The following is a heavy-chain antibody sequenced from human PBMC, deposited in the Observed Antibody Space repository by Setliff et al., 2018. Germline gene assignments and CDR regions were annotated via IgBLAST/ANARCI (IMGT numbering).Heavy chain of an antibody. J-gene: IGHJ2*01. CDR1: GGSISNYY. D-gene: IGHD3-22*01. CDR2: IDYSGTT. CDR3: ARHHAQYYSDSSGYFYEDWYFDL. V-gene: IGHV4-59*08. Sequence: SETLSLTCTVSGGSISNYYWSWIRQPPGKGLEWIGYIDYSGTTNSIPSLKSRVTISVDTSKNQFSLKLSSVTAADTAVYYCARHHAQYYSDSSGYFYEDWYFDLWGRGTLVTVSS.